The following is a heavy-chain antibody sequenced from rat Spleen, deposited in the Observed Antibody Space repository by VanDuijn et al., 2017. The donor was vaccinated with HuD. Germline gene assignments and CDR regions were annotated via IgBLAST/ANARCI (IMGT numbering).Heavy chain of an antibody. CDR1: GFTFSDDY. J-gene: IGHJ3*01. D-gene: IGHD4-3*01. CDR3: VREEVGVRN. V-gene: IGHV4-2*01. Sequence: EVQLAEAGGGLVQPGRSLKLSCAASGFTFSDDYMAWVRQAPTKGLEWIGEINKDSSIVKYIPSLKYKITISRDNDQNTLYLQMSKLGSEDTAIYYCVREEVGVRNWGQGTLVTVSS. CDR2: INKDSSIV.